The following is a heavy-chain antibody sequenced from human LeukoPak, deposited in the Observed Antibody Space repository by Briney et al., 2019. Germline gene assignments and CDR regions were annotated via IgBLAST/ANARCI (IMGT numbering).Heavy chain of an antibody. Sequence: SVTVSYKASRGTFNNYSISRVRQAPGQGLEWMGGIIPIFCTANYAQKFQGRVTITTDESTSTAYMELSSLRSEDTAVYYCARSGYSYGPRYYYSYMDVWGKGTTVTVSS. CDR1: RGTFNNYS. V-gene: IGHV1-69*05. CDR3: ARSGYSYGPRYYYSYMDV. J-gene: IGHJ6*03. CDR2: IIPIFCTA. D-gene: IGHD5-18*01.